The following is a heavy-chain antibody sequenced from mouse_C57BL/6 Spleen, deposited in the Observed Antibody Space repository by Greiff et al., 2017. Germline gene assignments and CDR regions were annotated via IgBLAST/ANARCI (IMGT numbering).Heavy chain of an antibody. J-gene: IGHJ1*03. CDR3: ARDGGGSYGYFDV. V-gene: IGHV5-12*01. Sequence: EVHLVESGGGLVQPGGSLKLSCAASGFTFSDYYMYWVRQTPEKRLEWVAYISNGGGSTYYPDTVKGRFTISRDNAKNTLYLQMSRLKSEDTAMYYCARDGGGSYGYFDVWGTGTTVTVSS. CDR1: GFTFSDYY. D-gene: IGHD1-1*02. CDR2: ISNGGGST.